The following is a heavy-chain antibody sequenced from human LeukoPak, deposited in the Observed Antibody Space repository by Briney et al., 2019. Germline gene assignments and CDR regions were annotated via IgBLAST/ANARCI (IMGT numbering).Heavy chain of an antibody. CDR3: ARDLVGRMVRGVV. CDR2: IFHNANT. J-gene: IGHJ4*02. Sequence: PSETLSLTCFVSNYSLSTGYYWGWIRQPPGKGLEWIASIFHNANTYYNPSLKSRVTISVDTSKNQFSLKLTSVTAADTAVYYCARDLVGRMVRGVVWSQGTLVTVSS. D-gene: IGHD3-10*01. CDR1: NYSLSTGYY. V-gene: IGHV4-38-2*02.